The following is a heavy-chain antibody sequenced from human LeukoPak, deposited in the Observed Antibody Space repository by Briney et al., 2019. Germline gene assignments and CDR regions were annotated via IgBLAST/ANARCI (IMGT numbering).Heavy chain of an antibody. J-gene: IGHJ4*02. V-gene: IGHV3-30-3*01. CDR1: GFTFSTLA. CDR2: ISYDGSNK. D-gene: IGHD1-26*01. CDR3: ARVDREGASDY. Sequence: GGSLSLSFTASGFTFSTLAMSWVRQAPGKGLEWVAVISYDGSNKYYADSVKGRFTISRDNSKNTLYLQMNSLRAEDTAVYYCARVDREGASDYWGQGTLVTVSS.